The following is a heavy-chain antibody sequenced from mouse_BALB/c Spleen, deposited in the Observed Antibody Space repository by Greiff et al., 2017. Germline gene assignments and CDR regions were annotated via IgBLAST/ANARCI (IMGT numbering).Heavy chain of an antibody. D-gene: IGHD4-1*01. CDR2: ISSGGSYT. CDR3: ASLGRYAMDY. J-gene: IGHJ4*01. Sequence: EVQRVESGGDLVKPGGSLKLSCAASGFTFSSYGMSWVRQTPDKRLEWVATISSGGSYTYYPDSVKGRFTISRDNAKNTLYLQMSSLKSEDTAMYYCASLGRYAMDYWGQGTSVTVSS. CDR1: GFTFSSYG. V-gene: IGHV5-6*01.